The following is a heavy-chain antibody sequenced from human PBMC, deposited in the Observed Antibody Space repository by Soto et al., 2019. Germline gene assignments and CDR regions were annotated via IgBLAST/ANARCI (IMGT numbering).Heavy chain of an antibody. D-gene: IGHD2-2*01. CDR3: AKDYLGSSKAFDF. CDR1: GFTLSNYG. V-gene: IGHV3-30*18. CDR2: ISDAGTNK. J-gene: IGHJ3*01. Sequence: GSLRLSCAVYGFTLSNYGMHWVRQAPGKGLEWVALISDAGTNKYFVDSVKGRFTVSRDNSRNMVYLQMNRLRAEDTAVYYCAKDYLGSSKAFDFCGQVTLGTFSS.